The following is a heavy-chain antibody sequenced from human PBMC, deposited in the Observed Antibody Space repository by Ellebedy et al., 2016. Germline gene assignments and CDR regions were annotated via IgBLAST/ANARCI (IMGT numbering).Heavy chain of an antibody. CDR1: GFILKNHA. D-gene: IGHD3-16*02. J-gene: IGHJ4*02. CDR2: ISGSAIST. V-gene: IGHV3-23*01. Sequence: GGSLRLSCAASGFILKNHAMSWVPQAPGKGLEWVPTISGSAISTYYTDSVKGRFTISSDESKNTVFLQMNSLRAEDTATYYCARDLGGFLGFDSWGQGTVVTVSS. CDR3: ARDLGGFLGFDS.